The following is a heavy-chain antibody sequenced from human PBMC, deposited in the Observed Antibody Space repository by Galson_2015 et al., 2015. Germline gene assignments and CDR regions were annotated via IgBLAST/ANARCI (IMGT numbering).Heavy chain of an antibody. CDR3: AIRSLICSGSSCYASLQH. D-gene: IGHD2-15*01. J-gene: IGHJ1*01. V-gene: IGHV7-4-1*02. CDR2: IDTNTGNP. CDR1: GYTFTNFA. Sequence: VKFSCKASGYTFTNFAMNWVRPAPGQGLEWMGWIDTNTGNPMYAQGFTGRFVFSLDTSVSTAYLQISSLKAEDTAVYYCAIRSLICSGSSCYASLQHWGQGTLVTVSS.